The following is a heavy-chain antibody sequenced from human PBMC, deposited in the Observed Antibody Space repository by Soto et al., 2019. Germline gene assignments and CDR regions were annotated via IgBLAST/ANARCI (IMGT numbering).Heavy chain of an antibody. Sequence: ASVKVSCKASGYTFTSYGISWVRQAPGQGLEWMGRISAYNGNTNYAQKLQGRVTMTTDTSTSTAYMELRSLRSDDTAVYYCARDRVGVGKFDYWGQGTLVTVSS. V-gene: IGHV1-18*01. CDR1: GYTFTSYG. CDR2: ISAYNGNT. J-gene: IGHJ4*02. D-gene: IGHD3-10*01. CDR3: ARDRVGVGKFDY.